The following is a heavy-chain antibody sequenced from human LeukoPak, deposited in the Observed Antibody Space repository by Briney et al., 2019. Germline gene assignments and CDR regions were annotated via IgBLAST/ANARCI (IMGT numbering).Heavy chain of an antibody. J-gene: IGHJ6*02. CDR3: AKEMKGNNDFLTGHYHSYHHCMDV. CDR1: GVAINSYS. Sequence: PSETLSLTCTVSGVAINSYSWSWIRQPAGKRLEWIVRIYASGTTKYNPSLKSRVDMSVDTSKSQFSLKLSSVTAADTAVYFCAKEMKGNNDFLTGHYHSYHHCMDVWGQGTMVIVSS. D-gene: IGHD3-9*01. V-gene: IGHV4-4*07. CDR2: IYASGTT.